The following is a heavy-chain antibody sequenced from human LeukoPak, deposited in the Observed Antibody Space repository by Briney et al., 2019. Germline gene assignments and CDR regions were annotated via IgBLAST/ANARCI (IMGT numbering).Heavy chain of an antibody. Sequence: SETLSLTCTVSGGSISSYYWSWIRQPPGKGLEWIGYIYSSGSTNYNPSLKSRVTISVDTSKNQFSLKLSSVTAADTAVYYCARGLAYGSGSYYFDYWGPGTLVTVSS. J-gene: IGHJ4*02. CDR3: ARGLAYGSGSYYFDY. D-gene: IGHD3-10*01. V-gene: IGHV4-59*01. CDR1: GGSISSYY. CDR2: IYSSGST.